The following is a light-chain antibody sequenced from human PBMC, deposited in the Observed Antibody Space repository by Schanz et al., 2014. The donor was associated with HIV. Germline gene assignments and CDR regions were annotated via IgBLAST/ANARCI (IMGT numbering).Light chain of an antibody. Sequence: QSALTQPPSASGSPGQSVTISCTGTSSDVGADNSVSWYQQHPGRAPRLLVYDVTYRPSGVSNRFSGSKSGNTASLTVSGLQADDEADYYCSSYAATSNVLFGGGTKLTVL. J-gene: IGLJ3*02. CDR1: SSDVGADNS. CDR2: DVT. CDR3: SSYAATSNVL. V-gene: IGLV2-8*01.